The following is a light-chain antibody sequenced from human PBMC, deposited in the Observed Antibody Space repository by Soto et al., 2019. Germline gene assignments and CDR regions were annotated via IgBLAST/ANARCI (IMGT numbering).Light chain of an antibody. V-gene: IGKV3-20*01. Sequence: PVERATLSCRASQSVSSNYLAWYQQKPGQAPRLLIYVASNRATGIPDRFSGNGSGTDFTLAISRLEPEDFAVYYCQQYGSSPTFGQGTKVDIK. CDR2: VAS. CDR3: QQYGSSPT. J-gene: IGKJ1*01. CDR1: QSVSSNY.